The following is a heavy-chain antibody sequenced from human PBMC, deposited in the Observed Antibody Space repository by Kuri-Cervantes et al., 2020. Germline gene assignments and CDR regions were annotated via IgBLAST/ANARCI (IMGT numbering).Heavy chain of an antibody. J-gene: IGHJ3*02. CDR2: IYHSGST. V-gene: IGHV4-4*02. Sequence: SCAVSGGSISSSNWWSWVRQPPGKGLEWIGEIYHSGSTNYNPSLKSRVTISVDKSRNQFSLKLSSVTAADTAVYYCAREVGAGASDIWGQGTMVTVSS. CDR1: GGSISSSNW. CDR3: AREVGAGASDI. D-gene: IGHD1-26*01.